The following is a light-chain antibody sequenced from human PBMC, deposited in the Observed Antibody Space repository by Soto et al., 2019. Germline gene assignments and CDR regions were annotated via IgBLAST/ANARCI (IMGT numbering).Light chain of an antibody. CDR3: QHYNHWALT. V-gene: IGKV3-15*01. Sequence: EIVLPQSSATLSVSPGERASLSCRASQSISSNLAWYQQKPGQPPRLLIYGASTRATGIPARFSGSGSGTEFTLTISSLQSEDFAVYYCQHYNHWALTFGEGTKVDIK. CDR1: QSISSN. J-gene: IGKJ4*02. CDR2: GAS.